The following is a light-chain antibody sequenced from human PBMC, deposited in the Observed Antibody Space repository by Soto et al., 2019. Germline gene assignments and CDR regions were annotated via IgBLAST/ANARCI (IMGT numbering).Light chain of an antibody. J-gene: IGKJ4*01. CDR3: QQYGRSLT. CDR2: DAS. Sequence: EIVLTQSPGTLSLTRGERATLSCRASQSVTNSYLAWYQQKPGQAPRLFIYDASRRATGIPDRFSGSGSGTDFTLTISRLQPEDFAVYYCQQYGRSLTFGGGTKVEIK. V-gene: IGKV3-20*01. CDR1: QSVTNSY.